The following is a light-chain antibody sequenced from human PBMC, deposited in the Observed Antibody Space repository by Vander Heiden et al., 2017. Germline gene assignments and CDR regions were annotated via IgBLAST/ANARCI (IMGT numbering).Light chain of an antibody. CDR3: QQAYSFPYT. J-gene: IGKJ2*01. Sequence: DIQMTQSPSSVSAAVGDRVTITCRASKTIRTWLAWYQQKAGKEPQLLISAASSLQRGVPSRFSGSGSGTDFTLTISSLQPEDFATYYCQQAYSFPYTFGQGTKLEIK. V-gene: IGKV1-12*01. CDR1: KTIRTW. CDR2: AAS.